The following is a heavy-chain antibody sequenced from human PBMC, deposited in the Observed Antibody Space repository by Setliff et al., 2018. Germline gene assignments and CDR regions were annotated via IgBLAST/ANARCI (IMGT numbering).Heavy chain of an antibody. CDR2: IKQDGSEK. V-gene: IGHV3-7*01. D-gene: IGHD3-16*01. CDR1: GLPVSGNY. Sequence: PGGSLRLSCAASGLPVSGNYMSWVRQAPGKGLEWVANIKQDGSEKYYVDSVKGRFTISRDNAKNSLYLQMNSLRAEDTAVYYCARDGGEYWGQGTLVTVSS. CDR3: ARDGGEY. J-gene: IGHJ4*02.